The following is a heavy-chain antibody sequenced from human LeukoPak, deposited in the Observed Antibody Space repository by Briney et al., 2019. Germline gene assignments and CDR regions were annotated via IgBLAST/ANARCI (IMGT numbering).Heavy chain of an antibody. V-gene: IGHV1-46*01. CDR2: INPSGGSP. D-gene: IGHD2-21*02. Sequence: ASVKVSCKASGYTFTSYYMHWVRQAPGQGLEWMGIINPSGGSPSYAQKFQGRVTMTRDTSTSTLYMELSSLRSEDTAVYYCAREADCGGDCYIPVRHFQYWGQGTLVTVSS. CDR3: AREADCGGDCYIPVRHFQY. CDR1: GYTFTSYY. J-gene: IGHJ1*01.